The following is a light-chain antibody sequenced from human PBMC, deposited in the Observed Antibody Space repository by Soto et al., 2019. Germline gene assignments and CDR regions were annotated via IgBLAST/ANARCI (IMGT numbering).Light chain of an antibody. CDR2: GAS. CDR1: QSVSSN. Sequence: IMMTQTPATLSVYPRERATRSCRASQSVSSNLAWYQQKPGQAPRLLIYGASTRATGIPARFSGSGSGTEFTLPICRLPSEDFVVYRCQQYNHWPTVAQGTKVDIK. CDR3: QQYNHWPT. J-gene: IGKJ1*01. V-gene: IGKV3D-15*01.